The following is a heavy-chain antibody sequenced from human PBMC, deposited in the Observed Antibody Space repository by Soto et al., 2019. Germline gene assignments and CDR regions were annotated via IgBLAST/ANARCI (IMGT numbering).Heavy chain of an antibody. D-gene: IGHD3-3*01. CDR1: GYSFTSYW. J-gene: IGHJ6*02. Sequence: GESLKISCKGSGYSFTSYWIVWVRQMPGKGLEGMGIIDPGDSDTRHSPPFQGQVTISADKSISTAYLQWSSLKASATALYYCARRFDFWSGSGSYYYGLDVWGQGTTVTVSS. CDR2: IDPGDSDT. V-gene: IGHV5-51*01. CDR3: ARRFDFWSGSGSYYYGLDV.